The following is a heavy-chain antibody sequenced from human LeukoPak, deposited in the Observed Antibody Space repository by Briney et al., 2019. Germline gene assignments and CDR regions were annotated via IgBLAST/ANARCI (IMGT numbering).Heavy chain of an antibody. Sequence: SVKVSCKASGGTFISYAISWVRQAPGQGLEWMGGIIPIFGTANYAQKFRGRVTITTDESTSTAYMELSSLRSEDTAVYYCAVVIGYYYYYMDVWGKGTTVTVSS. CDR1: GGTFISYA. J-gene: IGHJ6*03. CDR3: AVVIGYYYYYMDV. V-gene: IGHV1-69*05. CDR2: IIPIFGTA. D-gene: IGHD3-22*01.